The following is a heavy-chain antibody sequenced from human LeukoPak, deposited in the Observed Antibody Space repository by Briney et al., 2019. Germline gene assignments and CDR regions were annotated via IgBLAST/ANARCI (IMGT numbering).Heavy chain of an antibody. J-gene: IGHJ4*02. D-gene: IGHD1/OR15-1a*01. CDR3: AKGGGRGTTSLDY. CDR2: IRYDGSDK. Sequence: GSLRLSCAASGFTFSSYWMSWVRQAPGKGLEWVAVIRYDGSDKYYAGSLKGRFSISRDNSKNTGYLEMNALRAEDTAVYYCAKGGGRGTTSLDYWGQGTLVTVSS. V-gene: IGHV3-30*02. CDR1: GFTFSSYW.